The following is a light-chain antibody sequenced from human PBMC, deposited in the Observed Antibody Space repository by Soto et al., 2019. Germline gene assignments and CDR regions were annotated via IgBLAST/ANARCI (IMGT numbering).Light chain of an antibody. CDR1: QIISSY. Sequence: DIQITHSPASLSASVVDRVTITFLASQIISSYLNWYQQKPGKAPKLLIYAASSLQSGVPSRFSGRGSGTDFTLTISSLQPEDFATYYCQKSYSTPRKFGQGTKVDIK. J-gene: IGKJ1*01. CDR2: AAS. CDR3: QKSYSTPRK. V-gene: IGKV1-39*01.